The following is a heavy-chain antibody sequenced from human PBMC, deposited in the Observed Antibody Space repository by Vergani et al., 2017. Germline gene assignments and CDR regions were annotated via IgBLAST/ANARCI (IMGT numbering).Heavy chain of an antibody. V-gene: IGHV3-33*01. Sequence: QVQLEESGGGVVQTGRSLRLSCAGSGFTLSSHAMHWVRQAPGKGLEWVAFIWYDGSKEYYADSGKGRFTISRDNSKNTLYLQMNNLRAADTAVYYCARSGYCAHGVCYMTYYYYMDVWGKGTAVTVSS. CDR2: IWYDGSKE. D-gene: IGHD2-8*01. J-gene: IGHJ6*03. CDR1: GFTLSSHA. CDR3: ARSGYCAHGVCYMTYYYYMDV.